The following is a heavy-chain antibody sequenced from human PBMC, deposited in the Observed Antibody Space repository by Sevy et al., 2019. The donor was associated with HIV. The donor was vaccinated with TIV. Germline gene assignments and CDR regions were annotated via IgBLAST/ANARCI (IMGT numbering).Heavy chain of an antibody. J-gene: IGHJ3*02. V-gene: IGHV4-59*08. CDR1: GGSINSDH. CDR2: VYYTGGT. Sequence: SESLSLTCTVSGGSINSDHWNWIRQPPGKGLEWIGYVYYTGGTNYNPSLKNRVTISVDRTKNQFSLKLTSVTAADTAVYYCAGRNDFDIWGQGTMVTVSS. CDR3: AGRNDFDI.